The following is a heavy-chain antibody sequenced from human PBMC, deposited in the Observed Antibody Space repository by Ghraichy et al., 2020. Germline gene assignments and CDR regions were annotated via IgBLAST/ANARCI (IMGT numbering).Heavy chain of an antibody. V-gene: IGHV3-48*01. CDR3: ARDANNYYYMDV. J-gene: IGHJ6*03. CDR1: GFTFSPYN. Sequence: LSLTCAASGFTFSPYNMNWVRQAPGKGLEWVSYISSSSSTIYYADSVKGRFTISRDNAKNSLYLQMNSLRAEDTAVYYCARDANNYYYMDVWGKGTTVTVSS. CDR2: ISSSSSTI.